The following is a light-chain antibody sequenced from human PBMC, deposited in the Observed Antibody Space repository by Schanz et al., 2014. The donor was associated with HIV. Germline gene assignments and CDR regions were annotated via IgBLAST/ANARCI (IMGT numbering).Light chain of an antibody. CDR1: QSIGDS. J-gene: IGKJ2*01. V-gene: IGKV1-5*01. CDR3: QQYHQYPYT. Sequence: DIQMTQFPSTLSASVGDRVTITCRASQSIGDSLAWFQQKPGRAPQLLIYAASSLQSGVPSRFSGSGSGTDFTLTISSLQPEDFATYFCQQYHQYPYTFGQGTSLEIK. CDR2: AAS.